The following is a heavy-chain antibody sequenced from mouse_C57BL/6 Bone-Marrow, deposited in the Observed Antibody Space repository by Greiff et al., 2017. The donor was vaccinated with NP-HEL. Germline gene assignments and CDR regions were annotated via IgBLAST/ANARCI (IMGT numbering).Heavy chain of an antibody. CDR2: SRNKANDYTT. D-gene: IGHD1-1*01. CDR3: ARDATTVVAGYWYFDV. V-gene: IGHV7-1*01. J-gene: IGHJ1*03. Sequence: EVKLVDSGGGLVQSGRSLRLSCATSGFTFSDFYMEWVRQAPGKGLEWIAASRNKANDYTTEYSASVKGRFIVSRDTSQSILYLQMNALRAEDTAIYYCARDATTVVAGYWYFDVWGTGTTVTVSS. CDR1: GFTFSDFY.